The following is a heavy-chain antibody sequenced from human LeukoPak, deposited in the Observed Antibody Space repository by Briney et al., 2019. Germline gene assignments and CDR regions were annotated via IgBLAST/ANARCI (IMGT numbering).Heavy chain of an antibody. CDR1: GYTFTSYG. CDR3: TRDLVRGGGYYYDSRGYYGVHYY. Sequence: GASVKVSCMASGYTFTSYGISWVRQAPGQGLEWMGWISAYNGNTNYAQKLQGRVTMCTDTSTSTSYMELRSLRSDDTAVYYCTRDLVRGGGYYYDSRGYYGVHYYWGQGTLVTVSS. CDR2: ISAYNGNT. D-gene: IGHD3-22*01. V-gene: IGHV1-18*01. J-gene: IGHJ4*02.